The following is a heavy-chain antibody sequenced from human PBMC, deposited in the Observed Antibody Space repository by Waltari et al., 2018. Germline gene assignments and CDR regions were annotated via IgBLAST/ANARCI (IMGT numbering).Heavy chain of an antibody. J-gene: IGHJ4*02. CDR3: ARHEGGGLNAL. Sequence: QVQLQESGPGLVQPSETLSLTCTVSGGSITSYSWSWFRQPPGKGLEWIGYIYYTGTTNYSPSLKSRVTMSVDTSKDQFSLKVTSVTAADTAMYYCARHEGGGLNALWGQGTLVTVSS. D-gene: IGHD3-16*01. V-gene: IGHV4-59*08. CDR1: GGSITSYS. CDR2: IYYTGTT.